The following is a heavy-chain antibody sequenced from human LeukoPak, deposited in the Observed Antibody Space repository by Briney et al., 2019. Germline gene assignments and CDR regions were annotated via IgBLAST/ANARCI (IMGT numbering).Heavy chain of an antibody. Sequence: SETLSLTCTVSGGSTSSSSYYWGWIRQPPGKGLEWIGSIYYSGSTYYNPSLKSRVTISVDTSKNQFSLKLSSVTAADTAVYYCARQDYYDSSGYLDYWGQGTLVTVSS. CDR1: GGSTSSSSYY. V-gene: IGHV4-39*01. J-gene: IGHJ4*02. CDR2: IYYSGST. D-gene: IGHD3-22*01. CDR3: ARQDYYDSSGYLDY.